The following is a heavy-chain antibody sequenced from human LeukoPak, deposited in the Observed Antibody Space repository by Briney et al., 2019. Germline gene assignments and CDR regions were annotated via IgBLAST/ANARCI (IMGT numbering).Heavy chain of an antibody. CDR2: ISSGSSTI. CDR1: GFTFSSYS. D-gene: IGHD1-7*01. V-gene: IGHV3-48*04. Sequence: GGSLRLSRAASGFTFSSYSMNWVRQAPGKGLEWVSYISSGSSTIYYADSVKGRFTISRDNAENSLYLQMDSLRAEDTAVYYCARGDWNYGYWGQGTLVTVSS. CDR3: ARGDWNYGY. J-gene: IGHJ4*02.